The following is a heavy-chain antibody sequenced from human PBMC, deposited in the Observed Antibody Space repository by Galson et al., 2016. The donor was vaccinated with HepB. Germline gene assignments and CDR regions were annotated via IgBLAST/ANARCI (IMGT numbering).Heavy chain of an antibody. CDR1: GGSMRGYS. D-gene: IGHD4-23*01. Sequence: TLSLTCTVSGGSMRGYSWSWIRQPPGKGLEWIGYIYYSGSTNYNPSLKSRITISEGTTKSQFSLKLTSVTAEDTAVYYCARVHPRAVVLDYWGQGTLVTVSS. V-gene: IGHV4-59*01. CDR2: IYYSGST. CDR3: ARVHPRAVVLDY. J-gene: IGHJ4*02.